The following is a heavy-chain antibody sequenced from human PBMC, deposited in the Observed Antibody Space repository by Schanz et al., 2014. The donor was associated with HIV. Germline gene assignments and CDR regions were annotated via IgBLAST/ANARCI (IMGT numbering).Heavy chain of an antibody. J-gene: IGHJ4*02. CDR1: GFTFSNYG. CDR2: ISYDGSNK. D-gene: IGHD2-2*01. V-gene: IGHV3-30*03. CDR3: ARDSQLFCSSTSCLFDC. Sequence: QVQLVESGGGVVQPGRSLRLSCAASGFTFSNYGMHWVRQAPGKGLEWVAVISYDGSNKYYADSVKGRFTISRDNSKNTLNLQMNSLRAEDTAVYYCARDSQLFCSSTSCLFDCWGQGTLVTVSS.